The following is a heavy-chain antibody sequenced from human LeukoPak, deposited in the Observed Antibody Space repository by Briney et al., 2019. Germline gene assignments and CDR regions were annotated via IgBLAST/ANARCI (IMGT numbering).Heavy chain of an antibody. CDR2: INHDGSDK. CDR1: GFTFSIYW. J-gene: IGHJ4*02. D-gene: IGHD5-12*01. CDR3: ARLRVTGYGPDN. Sequence: GGSLRLSCAASGFTFSIYWMTWVRRAPGKGLEWVAHINHDGSDKYYVCSVKGRFTISRDNGKNSLYLQMNSLRAEDTAVYYCARLRVTGYGPDNWGQGTLVTVSS. V-gene: IGHV3-7*01.